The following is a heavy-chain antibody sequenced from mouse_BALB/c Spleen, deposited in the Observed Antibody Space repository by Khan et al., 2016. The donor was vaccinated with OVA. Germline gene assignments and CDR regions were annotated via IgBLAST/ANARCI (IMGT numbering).Heavy chain of an antibody. CDR1: GDSITTGY. Sequence: EVQLQESGPSLVKPSQTLSLTCSVTGDSITTGYWNWIRKFPGNKLEYMGYIIYTGYTYYNPSLKSRISLHRHTSNTPYYLQLNSVTDEDTATYYWARSTYRYAFVYWGQGTLVTVSA. CDR2: IIYTGYT. J-gene: IGHJ3*01. D-gene: IGHD2-14*01. V-gene: IGHV3-8*02. CDR3: ARSTYRYAFVY.